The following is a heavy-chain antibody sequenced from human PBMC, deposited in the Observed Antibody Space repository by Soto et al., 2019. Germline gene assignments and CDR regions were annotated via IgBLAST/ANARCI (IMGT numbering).Heavy chain of an antibody. CDR2: VHHTGST. CDR3: ARGLWNDVFQY. D-gene: IGHD1-1*01. J-gene: IGHJ1*01. Sequence: QVQLQESGSRLLKPSQTLSLTCAVSGGSISSGGYSWTWIRQPPGKGLEWIGYVHHTGSTTYNPSIKTRVNISVDRPNNQFFLTLTSATAADSAIYYCARGLWNDVFQYWGRGIRVTVSS. V-gene: IGHV4-30-2*01. CDR1: GGSISSGGYS.